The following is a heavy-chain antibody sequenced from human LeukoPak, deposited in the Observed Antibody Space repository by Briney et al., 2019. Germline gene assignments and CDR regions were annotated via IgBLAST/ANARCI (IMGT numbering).Heavy chain of an antibody. V-gene: IGHV5-10-1*01. CDR2: IDPSDSYT. D-gene: IGHD3-22*01. Sequence: PGESLKISCKGSGYSFTNYWIGWVRQMPGKGLEWMGRIDPSDSYTNYSPSFQGHVTISADKSISTAYLQWSSLKASDTAMYYCARPRFVTYYYDSSAPGTFDIWGQGTMVTVSS. J-gene: IGHJ3*02. CDR3: ARPRFVTYYYDSSAPGTFDI. CDR1: GYSFTNYW.